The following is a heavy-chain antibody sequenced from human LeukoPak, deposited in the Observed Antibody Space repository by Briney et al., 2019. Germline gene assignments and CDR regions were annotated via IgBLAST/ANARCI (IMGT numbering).Heavy chain of an antibody. V-gene: IGHV3-7*01. J-gene: IGHJ5*02. D-gene: IGHD2-2*02. CDR1: GFTFSSYW. CDR2: IKQDGSEK. CDR3: ARDKRIVVVPAAIPDNWFDP. Sequence: GGSLRLSCAASGFTFSSYWMSWVRQAPGKGLEWVANIKQDGSEKYYVDSVKGRFTISRDNAKHSLYLQMNSLRAEDTAVYYCARDKRIVVVPAAIPDNWFDPWGQGTLVTVSS.